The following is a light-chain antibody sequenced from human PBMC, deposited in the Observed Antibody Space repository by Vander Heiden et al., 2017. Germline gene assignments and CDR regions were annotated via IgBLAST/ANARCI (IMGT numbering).Light chain of an antibody. Sequence: QSVLTQSDSVSGSLGQSITISCTGTSSDVGSYDLVSWYQQHPGKAPKLLIYEVTKRPPSVSDRFSASRSGNTASLTISGLQSEDEADYFCSSYVGRASLVFGTGTKVAVV. J-gene: IGLJ1*01. CDR2: EVT. CDR3: SSYVGRASLV. V-gene: IGLV2-23*02. CDR1: SSDVGSYDL.